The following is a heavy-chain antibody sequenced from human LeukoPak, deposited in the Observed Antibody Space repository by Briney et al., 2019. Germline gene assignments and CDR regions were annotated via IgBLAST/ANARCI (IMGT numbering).Heavy chain of an antibody. D-gene: IGHD4-17*01. CDR1: GFTFSSYG. CDR3: AGDYGEYYYGMDV. J-gene: IGHJ6*02. CDR2: IWYDGSNK. Sequence: GRSLRLSCAASGFTFSSYGMHWVRQAPGKGLEWVAVIWYDGSNKCYADSVRGRFTISRDNSKNTLYLQMNSLRAEDTAVYYCAGDYGEYYYGMDVWGQGTTVTVSS. V-gene: IGHV3-33*01.